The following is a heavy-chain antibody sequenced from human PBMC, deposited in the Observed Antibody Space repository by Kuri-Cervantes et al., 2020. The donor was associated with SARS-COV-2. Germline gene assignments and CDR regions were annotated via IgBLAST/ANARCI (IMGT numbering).Heavy chain of an antibody. Sequence: GGSLRLSCAASGFTFNTYAMSWVRQAPGKGLEWVANIKQDGSEKYYVDSVKGRFTISRDNAKNSLYLQMNSLRAEDTAVYYCAREFRSFTVLVADAFDIWGQGTMVTVSS. J-gene: IGHJ3*02. CDR1: GFTFNTYA. CDR3: AREFRSFTVLVADAFDI. V-gene: IGHV3-7*01. CDR2: IKQDGSEK. D-gene: IGHD3-22*01.